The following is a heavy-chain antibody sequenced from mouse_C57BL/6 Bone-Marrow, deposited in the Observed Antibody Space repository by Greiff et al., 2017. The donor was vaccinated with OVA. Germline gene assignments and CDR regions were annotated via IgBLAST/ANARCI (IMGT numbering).Heavy chain of an antibody. CDR1: GYSITSGYY. J-gene: IGHJ2*01. D-gene: IGHD1-1*01. Sequence: EVQLVESGPGLVKPSQSLSLTCSVTGYSITSGYYWNWIRQFPGNKLEWMGYISYDGSNNYNPSLKNRISITRDTSKNQFFLKLNSVTTEDTATYYCARDYGRYYYFDYWGQGTTLTVSS. V-gene: IGHV3-6*01. CDR2: ISYDGSN. CDR3: ARDYGRYYYFDY.